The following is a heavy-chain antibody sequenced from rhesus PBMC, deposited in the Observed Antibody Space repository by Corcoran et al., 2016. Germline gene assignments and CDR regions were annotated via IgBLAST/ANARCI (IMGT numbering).Heavy chain of an antibody. CDR2: IYGNSAST. CDR1: GGSISGYEY. Sequence: QVQLQQWGEGLVKPSETLSLTCAVSGGSISGYEYWSWIRQPPGKGLEWIGYIYGNSASTNYNPSLKNRVTISQDTSKNQFSLKLSSVTAADTAVYYCARGEGSGWSIAFDFWGQGLRVTVSS. D-gene: IGHD6S26*01. J-gene: IGHJ3*01. V-gene: IGHV4-73*01. CDR3: ARGEGSGWSIAFDF.